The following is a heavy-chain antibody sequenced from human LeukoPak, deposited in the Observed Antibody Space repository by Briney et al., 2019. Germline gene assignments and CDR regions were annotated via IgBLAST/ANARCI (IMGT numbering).Heavy chain of an antibody. CDR2: IWYDGSNK. V-gene: IGHV3-33*01. J-gene: IGHJ6*02. CDR3: ARDRILWFGEEDYYYGMDV. CDR1: GFTFSSYG. D-gene: IGHD3-10*01. Sequence: HPGGSLRLSCAASGFTFSSYGMHWVRQAPGKGLEWVAVIWYDGSNKYYADSVKGRFTISRDNSKNTLYLQMNSLRAEDTAVYYCARDRILWFGEEDYYYGMDVWGQGTTVTVSS.